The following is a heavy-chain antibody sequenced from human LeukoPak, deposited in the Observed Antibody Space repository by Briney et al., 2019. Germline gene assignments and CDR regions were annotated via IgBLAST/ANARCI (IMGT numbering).Heavy chain of an antibody. D-gene: IGHD6-13*01. J-gene: IGHJ4*02. Sequence: GGSLRLSCAASGFTFSSNSMNWVRQAPGKGLEWVSSISSSSSYIYYADSVKGRFTISRDNAKNSLYLQMNSLRAEDTAVYYCARDLEQQLVRFDYWGQGTLVTVSS. CDR2: ISSSSSYI. V-gene: IGHV3-21*01. CDR3: ARDLEQQLVRFDY. CDR1: GFTFSSNS.